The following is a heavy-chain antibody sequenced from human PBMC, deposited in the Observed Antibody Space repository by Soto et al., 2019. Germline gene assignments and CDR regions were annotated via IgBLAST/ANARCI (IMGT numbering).Heavy chain of an antibody. Sequence: QVQLVESGGGVVQPGRSLRLSCAASGFTFSSYAMHWVRQAPGKGLEWVAVISYDGSNKYYADSVKGRFTIYRDNSKNTVYLQMNSLRAEDTAVYYCARDLVRGYCISTSCYQVGGFDYWGQGTLVTVSS. V-gene: IGHV3-30-3*01. D-gene: IGHD2-2*01. J-gene: IGHJ4*02. CDR1: GFTFSSYA. CDR2: ISYDGSNK. CDR3: ARDLVRGYCISTSCYQVGGFDY.